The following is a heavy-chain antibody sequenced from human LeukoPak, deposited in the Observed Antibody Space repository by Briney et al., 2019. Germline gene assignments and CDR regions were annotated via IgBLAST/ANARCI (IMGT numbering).Heavy chain of an antibody. J-gene: IGHJ3*02. D-gene: IGHD2-21*02. CDR2: IYYSGST. CDR1: GGSISSGDYY. V-gene: IGHV4-30-4*01. Sequence: PSETLSLTCTVSGGSISSGDYYWSWIRQPPGTGLEWIGYIYYSGSTYYNPSLKSRVTISVDTSKNQFSLELSSVTAADTAVYYCARACGGDCYPTPPDAFDIWGQGTMVTVSS. CDR3: ARACGGDCYPTPPDAFDI.